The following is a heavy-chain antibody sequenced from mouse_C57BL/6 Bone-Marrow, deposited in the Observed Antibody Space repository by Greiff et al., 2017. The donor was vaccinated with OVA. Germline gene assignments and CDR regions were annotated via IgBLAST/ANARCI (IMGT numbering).Heavy chain of an antibody. D-gene: IGHD1-1*01. CDR2: IDPNSGGT. V-gene: IGHV1-72*01. CDR3: ARMGYYGPDYYARDY. J-gene: IGHJ4*01. CDR1: GYTFTSYW. Sequence: QVHVKQPGAELVKPGASVKLSCKASGYTFTSYWMHWVKQRPGRGLEWIGRIDPNSGGTKYTEKFKSKDTLTVDKSSSTAYMQLSSLTSEDSAVYDCARMGYYGPDYYARDYWGQGTSVTVSS.